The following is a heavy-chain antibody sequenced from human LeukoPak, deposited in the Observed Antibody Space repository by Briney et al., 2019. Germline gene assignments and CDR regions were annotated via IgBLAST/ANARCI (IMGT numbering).Heavy chain of an antibody. V-gene: IGHV3-30*04. J-gene: IGHJ4*02. CDR3: ATPGRAAAPRN. CDR2: ISYDGSNK. Sequence: GGSLRLSCAASGCTFSSYAMHWVRQAPGKGLEWVAVISYDGSNKYYADSVKGRFTISRDNSKNTLYLQMNSLRAEDTAVYYCATPGRAAAPRNWGQGTLVTVSS. D-gene: IGHD6-25*01. CDR1: GCTFSSYA.